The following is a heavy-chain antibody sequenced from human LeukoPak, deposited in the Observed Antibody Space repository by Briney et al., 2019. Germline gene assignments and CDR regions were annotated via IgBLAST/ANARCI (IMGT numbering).Heavy chain of an antibody. Sequence: GGSLRLSCAAPGFTFSRYWMTWVRQAPGKGLEWVAKIKEGGSDKYYVDSLKGRFTISKDNAKNSLYMQMNSLRAEDTAVYYCARLYSYAMDVWGQGTTVTVSS. V-gene: IGHV3-7*01. J-gene: IGHJ6*02. CDR1: GFTFSRYW. CDR2: IKEGGSDK. CDR3: ARLYSYAMDV.